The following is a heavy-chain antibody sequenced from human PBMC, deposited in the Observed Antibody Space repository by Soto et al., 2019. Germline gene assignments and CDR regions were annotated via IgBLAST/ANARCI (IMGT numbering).Heavy chain of an antibody. D-gene: IGHD6-13*01. CDR1: GGTFSSYA. J-gene: IGHJ6*02. V-gene: IGHV1-69*13. CDR2: IIPIFGTA. CDR3: ARDLDSSSWFGGMDV. Sequence: SVKVSCKASGGTFSSYAISWVRQAPGQGLEWMGGIIPIFGTANYAQKFQGRVTITADESTSTAYMELSSLRSEDTAVYYCARDLDSSSWFGGMDVWGQGTTVTVSS.